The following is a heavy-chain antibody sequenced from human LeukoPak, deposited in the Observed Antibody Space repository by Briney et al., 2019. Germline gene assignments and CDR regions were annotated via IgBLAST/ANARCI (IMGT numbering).Heavy chain of an antibody. D-gene: IGHD1-20*01. Sequence: GGSLRLSCAASGFTFSSYSMNWVRQAPGKGLEWVSSISSSSSYIYYADSVKGRFTISRDNAKNSLYLQMNSLRDEDTAVYYCAKDPGNNWNVGTALYIWGQGTMVTVSS. CDR3: AKDPGNNWNVGTALYI. CDR2: ISSSSSYI. CDR1: GFTFSSYS. J-gene: IGHJ3*02. V-gene: IGHV3-21*01.